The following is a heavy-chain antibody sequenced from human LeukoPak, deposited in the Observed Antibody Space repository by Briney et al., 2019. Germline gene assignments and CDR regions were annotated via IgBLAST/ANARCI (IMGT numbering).Heavy chain of an antibody. CDR2: ISSSNSYI. V-gene: IGHV3-21*01. Sequence: GVSLRLSCTSSGFTFCDYAMTWVRQAPGKGLEWVSFISSSNSYIYYRDSVKGRFTISRDNAKNSLYLQMNSLRAEDTAVYYCARDTKEQGGVAFDIWGQGTMVTASS. D-gene: IGHD1/OR15-1a*01. CDR3: ARDTKEQGGVAFDI. J-gene: IGHJ3*02. CDR1: GFTFCDYA.